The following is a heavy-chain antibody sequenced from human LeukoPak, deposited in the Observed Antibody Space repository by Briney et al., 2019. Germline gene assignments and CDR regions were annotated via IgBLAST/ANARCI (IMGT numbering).Heavy chain of an antibody. D-gene: IGHD6-19*01. V-gene: IGHV3-74*01. J-gene: IGHJ4*02. CDR1: GFAFSNHW. CDR3: ARRVRSTGWYIFDF. CDR2: ISGDGSST. Sequence: GGSLRLPCAASGFAFSNHWMHWVRQAPGKGLVWVSRISGDGSSTSYADSVKGRFTISRDNAKNTLYLQMNSLRAEDTAVYYCARRVRSTGWYIFDFWGQGTLVTVSS.